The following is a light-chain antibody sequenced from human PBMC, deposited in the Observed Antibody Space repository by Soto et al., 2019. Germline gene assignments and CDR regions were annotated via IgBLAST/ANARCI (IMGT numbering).Light chain of an antibody. V-gene: IGKV1-27*01. CDR2: AAS. CDR1: QGISTY. Sequence: DIQMTQSPSSLSASVGDRVTITCRASQGISTYLAWYQQKPGRVPTLLISAASTLQSGVPSRFSGSGSGTDFTLTITSLQPEDVATYYCQRYNDGSTFGQGTKVDI. CDR3: QRYNDGST. J-gene: IGKJ1*01.